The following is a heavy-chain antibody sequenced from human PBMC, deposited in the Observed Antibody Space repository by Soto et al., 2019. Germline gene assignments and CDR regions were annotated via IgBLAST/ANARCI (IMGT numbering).Heavy chain of an antibody. CDR3: ARVARLGYYDSRRWFDP. D-gene: IGHD3-22*01. V-gene: IGHV1-69*13. Sequence: SVKVSCKASGGTFSSYAISWVRQAPGQGLEWMGGIIPIFGTANYAQKFQGRVTITADESTSTAYMELSSLRSEDTAVYYCARVARLGYYDSRRWFDPWGQGTLVTVSS. CDR1: GGTFSSYA. CDR2: IIPIFGTA. J-gene: IGHJ5*02.